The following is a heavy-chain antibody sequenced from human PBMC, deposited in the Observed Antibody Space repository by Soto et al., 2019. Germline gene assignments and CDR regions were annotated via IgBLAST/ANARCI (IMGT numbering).Heavy chain of an antibody. CDR1: GFTFSSYG. D-gene: IGHD6-13*01. CDR3: ARGRYSSRWEMDY. CDR2: IWYDGSNK. J-gene: IGHJ4*02. Sequence: QVQLVESGGGVVQPGRSLRLSCAASGFTFSSYGMHWVRQAPGKGLEWVAVIWYDGSNKYYADSVKGRFTISRDNSKNTRYLQMNSLRAEDTAVYYCARGRYSSRWEMDYWGQGTLVTVSS. V-gene: IGHV3-33*01.